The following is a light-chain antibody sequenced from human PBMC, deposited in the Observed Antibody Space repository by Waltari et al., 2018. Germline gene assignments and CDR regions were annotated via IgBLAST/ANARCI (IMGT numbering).Light chain of an antibody. V-gene: IGLV2-14*01. CDR3: SSVTRSSTWV. CDR2: DVR. Sequence: SALTQPASLPGPPGQSITISCTGTSSDVDGYEYVTWYQQYPGKAPKLMIYDVRNRPSGVSNRFSCSKSGNTASLTISVLQAEDEADYYCSSVTRSSTWVFGGGTKLTVL. CDR1: SSDVDGYEY. J-gene: IGLJ3*02.